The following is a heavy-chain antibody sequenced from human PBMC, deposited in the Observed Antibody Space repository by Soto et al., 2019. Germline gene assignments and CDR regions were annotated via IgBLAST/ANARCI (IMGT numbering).Heavy chain of an antibody. J-gene: IGHJ2*01. V-gene: IGHV3-23*01. CDR1: GFTFSNFA. D-gene: IGHD7-27*01. CDR3: AKRRGDGYFDL. Sequence: PGGSLILSCTASGFTFSNFAMGWVRQAPGKGLEWVSTIGGNGGTYYADSVKGRFTISRDNSKNTVYLQMNSLRAENTAVYYCAKRRGDGYFDLWGRGNLVTV. CDR2: IGGNGGT.